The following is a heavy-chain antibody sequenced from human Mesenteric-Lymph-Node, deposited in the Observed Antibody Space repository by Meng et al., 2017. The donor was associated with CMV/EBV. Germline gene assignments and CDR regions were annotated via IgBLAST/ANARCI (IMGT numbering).Heavy chain of an antibody. Sequence: GESLKISCAASGFTFTNYGMYWVRQAPGKGLEWVAFLPYDGGSQYSADSVRGRFTISRDNAKNSVYLQMNSLRAEDTAVYYCARAPTSYDILTGYFPNGLDVWGQGTTVTVSS. CDR2: LPYDGGSQ. CDR1: GFTFTNYG. D-gene: IGHD3-9*01. V-gene: IGHV3-30*02. J-gene: IGHJ6*02. CDR3: ARAPTSYDILTGYFPNGLDV.